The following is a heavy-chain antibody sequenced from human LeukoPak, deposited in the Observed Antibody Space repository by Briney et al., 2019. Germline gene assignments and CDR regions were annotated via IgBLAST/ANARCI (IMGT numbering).Heavy chain of an antibody. CDR1: RGSISNYY. CDR2: IYSSGST. D-gene: IGHD2-21*02. CDR3: ARFAYCGGHCWYYFDY. V-gene: IGHV4-59*01. Sequence: PSETLSLTCTVSRGSISNYYWSWTRQPPGKGLEWIGHIYSSGSTNYNPSLKSRITISVDTSKNQFSLKLSSVTAADTAVYYCARFAYCGGHCWYYFDYWGQGSLVTVSS. J-gene: IGHJ4*02.